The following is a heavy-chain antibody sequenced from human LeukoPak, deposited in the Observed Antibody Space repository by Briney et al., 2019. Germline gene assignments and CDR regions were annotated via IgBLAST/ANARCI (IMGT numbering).Heavy chain of an antibody. CDR3: ARGYSSSWFDDYYYMDV. V-gene: IGHV3-66*01. Sequence: GGSLRLSCAASGFTVSSNYMSWVRQAPGKGLEWVSVIYSGGSTYYADSVKGRFTISRDNSKNTLYLQMNSLRAEDTAVYYCARGYSSSWFDDYYYMDVWGKGTTGTISS. CDR2: IYSGGST. CDR1: GFTVSSNY. D-gene: IGHD6-13*01. J-gene: IGHJ6*03.